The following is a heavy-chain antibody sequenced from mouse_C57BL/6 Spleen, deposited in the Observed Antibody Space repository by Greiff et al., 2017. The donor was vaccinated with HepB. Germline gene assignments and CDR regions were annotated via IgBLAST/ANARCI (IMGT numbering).Heavy chain of an antibody. CDR2: IHPNSGST. Sequence: QVQLKQPGAELVKPGASVKLSCKASGYTFTSYWMHWVKQRPGQGLEWIGMIHPNSGSTNYNEKFKSKATLTVDKSSSTAYMQLSSLTSEDSAVYYCAREDEYYFDYWGQGTTLTVSS. CDR1: GYTFTSYW. CDR3: AREDEYYFDY. V-gene: IGHV1-64*01. J-gene: IGHJ2*01.